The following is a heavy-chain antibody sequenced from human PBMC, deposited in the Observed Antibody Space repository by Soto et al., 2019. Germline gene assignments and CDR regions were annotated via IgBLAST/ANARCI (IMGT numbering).Heavy chain of an antibody. CDR1: GGTFSSYA. D-gene: IGHD4-4*01. CDR3: ARAPDDYSNYDFYYAMDV. J-gene: IGHJ6*02. V-gene: IGHV1-69*13. Sequence: SVKVSCKASGGTFSSYAISWVRQAPGQGLEWMGGIIPIFGTANYAQKFQGRVTITADESTSTAYMELSSLRSEDTAVYYCARAPDDYSNYDFYYAMDVWGQGTTVTVSS. CDR2: IIPIFGTA.